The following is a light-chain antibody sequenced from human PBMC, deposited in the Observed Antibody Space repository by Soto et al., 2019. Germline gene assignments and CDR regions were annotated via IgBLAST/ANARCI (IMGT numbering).Light chain of an antibody. J-gene: IGKJ1*01. Sequence: EIVMTQSPVTLSVSPGERATLSCRASQSVGSNLAWYQQKPGQAPRLLIYGASSRAAGIPAKFSAGGSGTEVTLTISGLQSEDFAVYSCPHYNNRPPLWTFGQGTKVEIK. CDR3: PHYNNRPPLWT. CDR1: QSVGSN. V-gene: IGKV3-15*01. CDR2: GAS.